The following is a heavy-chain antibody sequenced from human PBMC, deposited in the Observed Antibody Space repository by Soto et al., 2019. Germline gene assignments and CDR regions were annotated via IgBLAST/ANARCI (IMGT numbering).Heavy chain of an antibody. D-gene: IGHD4-4*01. V-gene: IGHV3-23*01. CDR1: GFIFNAYA. Sequence: EVQLLESGGGLVQPGGSLRLSCAASGFIFNAYAMTWVRQAPGKGLEWVSAIGGSGGNTYYAASVKGRFTISRDNSKETVALEMNRLRVDDTAVYFCARVASDYINSADHWGQGILVTVSS. CDR3: ARVASDYINSADH. CDR2: IGGSGGNT. J-gene: IGHJ4*02.